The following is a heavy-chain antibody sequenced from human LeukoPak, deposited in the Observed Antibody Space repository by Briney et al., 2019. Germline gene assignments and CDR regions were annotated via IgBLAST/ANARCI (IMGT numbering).Heavy chain of an antibody. CDR3: AKYLLVVIDYFDY. CDR2: ISGSGGST. J-gene: IGHJ4*02. V-gene: IGHV3-23*01. D-gene: IGHD3-22*01. Sequence: GGSLRLSCAASGFTFSSYAMSWVRQAPGKGLEWVSAISGSGGSTYYADSVKGRFTISRDNSKNTLYPQMNSLRAEDTAVYYCAKYLLVVIDYFDYWGQGTLVTVSS. CDR1: GFTFSSYA.